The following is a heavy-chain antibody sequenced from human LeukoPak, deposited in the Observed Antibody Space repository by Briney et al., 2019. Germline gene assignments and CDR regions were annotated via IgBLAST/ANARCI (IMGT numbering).Heavy chain of an antibody. CDR1: GFTFSSTW. CDR3: ANPPTVTKTRFDS. D-gene: IGHD4-17*01. CDR2: IHSDGSST. J-gene: IGHJ5*01. Sequence: GGSLRLSCVASGFTFSSTWMHWFRQAPGKGPVWVSRIHSDGSSTIYADSVKGRFTISRDNARNTLYLQMNSLRAEDTAVYYCANPPTVTKTRFDSWGQGTLVTVSS. V-gene: IGHV3-74*01.